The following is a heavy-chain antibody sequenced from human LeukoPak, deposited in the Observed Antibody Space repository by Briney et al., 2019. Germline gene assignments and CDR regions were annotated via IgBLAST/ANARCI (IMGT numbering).Heavy chain of an antibody. J-gene: IGHJ5*02. CDR3: ARGRVRGVITYNWFDP. CDR1: GYTFTSYD. CDR2: MNPNSGNT. Sequence: GASVKVSCKAPGYTFTSYDINWVRQATGKGFEWMGCMNPNSGNTGYAQKFQGRDTMTRNTSISTAYMELSSLRSEDTAVYYCARGRVRGVITYNWFDPWGQGTLVTVSS. V-gene: IGHV1-8*01. D-gene: IGHD3-10*01.